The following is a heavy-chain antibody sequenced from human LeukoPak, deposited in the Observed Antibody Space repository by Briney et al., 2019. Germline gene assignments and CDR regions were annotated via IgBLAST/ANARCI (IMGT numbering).Heavy chain of an antibody. D-gene: IGHD1-26*01. CDR3: ATGTNRELRGNY. V-gene: IGHV3-23*01. J-gene: IGHJ4*02. CDR2: ISGSGGST. Sequence: PGGSLRLSCAASGFTFSSYAMSWVRQAPGKGLEWVSAISGSGGSTYYADSVKGRFTISRDNSKNTLYLQMNSLRAEDTAVYYCATGTNRELRGNYWGQGTLVTVSS. CDR1: GFTFSSYA.